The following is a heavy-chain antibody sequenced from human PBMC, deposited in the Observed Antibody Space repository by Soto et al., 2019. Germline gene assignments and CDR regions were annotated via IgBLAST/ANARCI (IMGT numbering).Heavy chain of an antibody. Sequence: SWWSLRLSCSASGFTFSSYAMHWCRQAPGKGLEWVAVISYDGSNKYYADSVKGRFTISRDNSKNTLYLQMNSLRAEDTAVYYCARDYYDSSGPTIDYWGQGTLVTVSS. CDR1: GFTFSSYA. CDR2: ISYDGSNK. V-gene: IGHV3-30-3*01. D-gene: IGHD3-22*01. J-gene: IGHJ4*02. CDR3: ARDYYDSSGPTIDY.